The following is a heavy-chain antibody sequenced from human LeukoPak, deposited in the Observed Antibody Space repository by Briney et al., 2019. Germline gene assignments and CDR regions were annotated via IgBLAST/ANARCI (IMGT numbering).Heavy chain of an antibody. D-gene: IGHD2-15*01. CDR2: IHYNGRT. CDR1: GGSMYDYY. V-gene: IGHV4-59*01. Sequence: PSETLSLTCTVSGGSMYDYYWSWIRQPPVKGLEWIGHIHYNGRTNYNPSLESPATISIDMSKNQFSLNLSSVTVADTAVYYCARVRLSGVIDYWGQGTLVTVSS. CDR3: ARVRLSGVIDY. J-gene: IGHJ4*02.